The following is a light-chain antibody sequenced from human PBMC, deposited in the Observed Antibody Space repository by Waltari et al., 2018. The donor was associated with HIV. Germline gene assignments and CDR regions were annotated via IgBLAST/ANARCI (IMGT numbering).Light chain of an antibody. CDR1: ANDLAASNH. CDR3: ASYRTAYTMV. CDR2: DVT. V-gene: IGLV2-14*03. Sequence: QSALTQPASVSGSPGQWVTIPCSGTANDLAASNHVSWYQLPPAKAPKLIIYDVTYRPSGVSDRFSGSKSGNAASLTISGLQPEDEGDYFCASYRTAYTMVFGGGTRLTV. J-gene: IGLJ2*01.